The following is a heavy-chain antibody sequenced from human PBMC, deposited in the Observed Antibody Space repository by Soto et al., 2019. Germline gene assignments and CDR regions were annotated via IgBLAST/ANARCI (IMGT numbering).Heavy chain of an antibody. CDR2: IYDSGST. Sequence: SETLSLTCTVSGGSISSYYWSWIRQPPGKGLYWIGYIYDSGSTSXXPCLKSRXXISVGTSKNQXSLKLXPVTAASTAVYYCASYSSGWYAVSYWGQGTLVTVSS. V-gene: IGHV4-59*01. J-gene: IGHJ4*02. CDR1: GGSISSYY. D-gene: IGHD6-19*01. CDR3: ASYSSGWYAVSY.